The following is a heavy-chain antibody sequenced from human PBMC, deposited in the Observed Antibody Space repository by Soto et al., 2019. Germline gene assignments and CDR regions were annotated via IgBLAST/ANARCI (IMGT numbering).Heavy chain of an antibody. CDR1: GFTFSRYA. V-gene: IGHV3-64*01. J-gene: IGHJ4*02. CDR2: ISSNGGST. Sequence: EVQLVESGGGLVQPGGSLRLSCAASGFTFSRYAMYWVRQAPGKGLEHVAAISSNGGSTYDANSVKGRFTISRDNSKNTLYLQMGSLRAEDMAVYYCARGTDYYGSGSYSFDYWGQGTLVTVSS. D-gene: IGHD3-10*01. CDR3: ARGTDYYGSGSYSFDY.